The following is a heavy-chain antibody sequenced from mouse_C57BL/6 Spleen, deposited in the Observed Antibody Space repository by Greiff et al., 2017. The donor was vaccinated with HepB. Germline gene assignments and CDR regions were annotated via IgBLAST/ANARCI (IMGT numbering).Heavy chain of an antibody. CDR3: ARSTTVEVWYFDV. D-gene: IGHD1-1*01. Sequence: EVKLQQSGPELVKPGASVKKSCKASGYTFTDYYMNWVKQSHGKSLEWIGDINPNNGGTSYNQKFKGKATLTVDKSSSTAYMELRSLTSEDSAVYYCARSTTVEVWYFDVWGTGTTVTVSS. CDR2: INPNNGGT. CDR1: GYTFTDYY. J-gene: IGHJ1*03. V-gene: IGHV1-26*01.